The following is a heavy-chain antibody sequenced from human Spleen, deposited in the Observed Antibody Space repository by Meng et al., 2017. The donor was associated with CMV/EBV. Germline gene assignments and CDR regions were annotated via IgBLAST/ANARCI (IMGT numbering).Heavy chain of an antibody. Sequence: SETLSLTCAVYGGSFSGYYWSWIRQPPGKGLEWIGEINHSGSTNYNPSLKSRVTISVDTSKNQFSLKLRSMTAADTAVYYCARGRMGSSWYLGLVNYYYGMDVWGQGTTVTVSS. CDR1: GGSFSGYY. CDR2: INHSGST. CDR3: ARGRMGSSWYLGLVNYYYGMDV. D-gene: IGHD6-13*01. J-gene: IGHJ6*02. V-gene: IGHV4-34*01.